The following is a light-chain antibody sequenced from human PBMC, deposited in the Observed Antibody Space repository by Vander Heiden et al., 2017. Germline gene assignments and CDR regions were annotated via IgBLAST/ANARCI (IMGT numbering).Light chain of an antibody. CDR3: QQYGSSTT. CDR2: GAS. Sequence: EIVLTQSTGTLSLSPGERATLSCRASQSVGSSYLAWYQQKPGQAPRLLIYGASSRATGIPDRFSGSGSGTDFTLTISRLEPEDFAVYYCQQYGSSTTFGPGTKVDIK. J-gene: IGKJ3*01. CDR1: QSVGSSY. V-gene: IGKV3-20*01.